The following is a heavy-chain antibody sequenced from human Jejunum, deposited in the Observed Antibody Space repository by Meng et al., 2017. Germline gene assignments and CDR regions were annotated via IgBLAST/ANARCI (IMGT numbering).Heavy chain of an antibody. D-gene: IGHD3-10*01. CDR2: TTSIESSI. J-gene: IGHJ4*02. Sequence: GGSLRLSCEASGFTFSDYHMSWIRQAPGKGLEWISYTTSIESSIYYADSVKGRFTISRDNAKNTLYLQMNSLRAEDTAVYYCATLAYGPGNYHFEYWGQGTLVTVSS. CDR1: GFTFSDYH. CDR3: ATLAYGPGNYHFEY. V-gene: IGHV3-11*04.